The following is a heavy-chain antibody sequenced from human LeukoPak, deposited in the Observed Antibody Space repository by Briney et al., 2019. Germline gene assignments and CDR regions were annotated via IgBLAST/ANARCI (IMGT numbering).Heavy chain of an antibody. J-gene: IGHJ6*02. CDR1: GDSISSYY. CDR3: ARRGYSYGSVYYYYGMDV. Sequence: PSETLSLTCNVSGDSISSYYWIWIRQTPGKGLEWIGYIYYSGSTNYNPSLKSRVTISVDTSKNQFSLKLSSVTAADTAVYYCARRGYSYGSVYYYYGMDVWGQGTTVTVSS. V-gene: IGHV4-59*08. CDR2: IYYSGST. D-gene: IGHD5-18*01.